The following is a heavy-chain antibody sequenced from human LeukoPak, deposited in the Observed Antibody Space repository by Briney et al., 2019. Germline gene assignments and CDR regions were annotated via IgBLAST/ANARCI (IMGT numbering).Heavy chain of an antibody. CDR3: ARAGSGPYYFDY. Sequence: PGGSLRLSCAASGFTFSSYSMNWVRQAPGKGLEWVSSISSSSSYIYYADSVKGRFTISRDNAKNSLYQQMNSLRAEDTAVYYCARAGSGPYYFDYWGQGTLVTVSS. D-gene: IGHD6-19*01. V-gene: IGHV3-21*01. CDR1: GFTFSSYS. J-gene: IGHJ4*02. CDR2: ISSSSSYI.